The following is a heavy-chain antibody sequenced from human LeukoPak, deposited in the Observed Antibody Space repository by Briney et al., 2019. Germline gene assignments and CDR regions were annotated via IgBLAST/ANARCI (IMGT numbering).Heavy chain of an antibody. CDR1: GGSISSHY. J-gene: IGHJ6*02. CDR2: IYYSGST. CDR3: ARDFRGNYGSRGMDV. D-gene: IGHD1-26*01. Sequence: SETLSLTCSVSGGSISSHYWTWMRQSAGKGLEWIGYIYYSGSTNYNPSLKSRVTMSIDTSKNQFSLKLSSVTAADTAVYYCARDFRGNYGSRGMDVWGQGTTVTVSS. V-gene: IGHV4-59*11.